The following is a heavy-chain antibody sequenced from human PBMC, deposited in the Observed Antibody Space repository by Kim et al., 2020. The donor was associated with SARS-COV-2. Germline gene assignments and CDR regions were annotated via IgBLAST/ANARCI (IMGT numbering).Heavy chain of an antibody. CDR3: ARQCIAAAGTCYYYGMDV. CDR1: GYSFTSYW. Sequence: GESLKISCKGSGYSFTSYWIGWVRQMPGKGLEWMGIIYPGDSDTRYSPSFQGQVTISADKSISTAYLQWSSLKASDTAMYYCARQCIAAAGTCYYYGMDVWGQGTTVTVSS. D-gene: IGHD6-13*01. V-gene: IGHV5-51*01. J-gene: IGHJ6*02. CDR2: IYPGDSDT.